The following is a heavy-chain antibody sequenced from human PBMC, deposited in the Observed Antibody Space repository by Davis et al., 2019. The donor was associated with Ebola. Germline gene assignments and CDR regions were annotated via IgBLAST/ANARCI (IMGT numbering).Heavy chain of an antibody. CDR1: GYTFTSYD. CDR2: MNPNSVNT. V-gene: IGHV1-8*01. CDR3: ARGFTTDYYYYGMDV. J-gene: IGHJ6*02. Sequence: ASVKVSCKASGYTFTSYDINWVRQATGQGLEWMGWMNPNSVNTGYAQKFQGRVTMTRNTSISTAYMELSSLRSEDTAVYYCARGFTTDYYYYGMDVWGQGTLVTVSS. D-gene: IGHD1-26*01.